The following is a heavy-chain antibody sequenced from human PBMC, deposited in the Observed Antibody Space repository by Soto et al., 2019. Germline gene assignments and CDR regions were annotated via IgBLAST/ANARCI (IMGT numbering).Heavy chain of an antibody. CDR2: VYPGDSDT. V-gene: IGHV5-51*01. J-gene: IGHJ4*02. Sequence: PVDSLKISCCGSGYSFTSYWIAWVRQMPGKGLEWMGMVYPGDSDTRYSPSFQGQVTISVDKSITTAYLQWSSLKASDTAIYYCARFYGDFSWYFDYWGQGTLVTVSS. CDR1: GYSFTSYW. D-gene: IGHD4-17*01. CDR3: ARFYGDFSWYFDY.